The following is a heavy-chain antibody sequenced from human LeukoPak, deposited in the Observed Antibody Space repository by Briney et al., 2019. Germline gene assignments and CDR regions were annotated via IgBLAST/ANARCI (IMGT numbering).Heavy chain of an antibody. CDR3: ARGYCSSTSCYGTTIWFDP. CDR1: GGTFSSYA. D-gene: IGHD2-2*01. V-gene: IGHV1-69*13. CDR2: IIPIFGTA. Sequence: SVKVSCKASGGTFSSYAISWVRQAPGQGLEWMGGIIPIFGTANYAQKFQGRVTITADESTSTAYMELCSLRSEDTAVYYCARGYCSSTSCYGTTIWFDPWGQGTLVTVSS. J-gene: IGHJ5*02.